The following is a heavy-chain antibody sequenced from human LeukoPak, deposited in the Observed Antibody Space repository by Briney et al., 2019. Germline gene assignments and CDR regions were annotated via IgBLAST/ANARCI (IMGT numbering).Heavy chain of an antibody. Sequence: GGSLRLSCVASGFTFSSYAMSWVRQAPGKGLEWVSAISGSGAGTYYADSVKGRFTVSRDNSKNTLYLQMTSLGAEDTAVYYCAKKRTYYDSWSGFAMDYWGQGALVTVSS. CDR3: AKKRTYYDSWSGFAMDY. D-gene: IGHD3-3*01. CDR2: ISGSGAGT. CDR1: GFTFSSYA. V-gene: IGHV3-23*01. J-gene: IGHJ4*02.